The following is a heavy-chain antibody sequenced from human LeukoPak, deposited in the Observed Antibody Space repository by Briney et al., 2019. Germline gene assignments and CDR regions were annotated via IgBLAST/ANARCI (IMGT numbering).Heavy chain of an antibody. J-gene: IGHJ4*02. CDR2: IWYDGSNK. Sequence: GGSLRLSCAASGFTFSSYGMHWVRHAPGKGLEWVAVIWYDGSNKYYADSVKGRFTISRDNSKNTLYLQMNSLRAEDTAVYYCARDGDGYNYKLDYWGQGTLVTVSS. CDR1: GFTFSSYG. CDR3: ARDGDGYNYKLDY. V-gene: IGHV3-33*01. D-gene: IGHD5-24*01.